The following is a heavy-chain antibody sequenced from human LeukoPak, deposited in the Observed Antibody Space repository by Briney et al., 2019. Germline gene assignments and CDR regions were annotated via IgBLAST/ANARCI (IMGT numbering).Heavy chain of an antibody. CDR1: GYTFTSYA. V-gene: IGHV7-4-1*01. CDR2: INTNTGNP. CDR3: AREGGGVIVVVPAANSYYCGMDV. D-gene: IGHD2-2*01. J-gene: IGHJ6*02. Sequence: GASVKVSCKASGYTFTSYAMNWVRQAPGQGLEWMGWINTNTGNPTYAQGFTGRFVFSLDTSVSTAYLQICSLKAEDTAVYYCAREGGGVIVVVPAANSYYCGMDVWGQGTTVTVSS.